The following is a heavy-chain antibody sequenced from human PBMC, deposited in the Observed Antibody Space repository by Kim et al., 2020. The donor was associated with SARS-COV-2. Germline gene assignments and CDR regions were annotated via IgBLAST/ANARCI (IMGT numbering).Heavy chain of an antibody. V-gene: IGHV4-59*01. J-gene: IGHJ4*02. D-gene: IGHD3-10*01. CDR3: AGGSTFYYDAGTYFKPWGYFDF. CDR1: GGSISGYY. CDR2: IFYTGRT. Sequence: SETLSLTCTVSGGSISGYYWGWIRQPPGKGLEYIGYIFYTGRTNYNPPLKSRVTISSDKSKNQSSLHLNSVTAADTAVYYCAGGSTFYYDAGTYFKPWGYFDFWGRGTLVTVSS.